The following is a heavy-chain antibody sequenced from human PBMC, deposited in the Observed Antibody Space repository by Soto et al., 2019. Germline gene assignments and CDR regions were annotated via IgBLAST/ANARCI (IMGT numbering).Heavy chain of an antibody. J-gene: IGHJ4*02. D-gene: IGHD3-22*01. CDR2: IIPIFGTA. V-gene: IGHV1-69*01. CDR1: GGTFSSYA. CDR3: ARDPTYYYDSSGYQRGDY. Sequence: QVQLVQSGAEVKKPGSSVKVSCKASGGTFSSYAISWVRQATGQGLEWMGGIIPIFGTANYAQKFQGRVTITADESTSTAYMELSSLRSEDTAVYYCARDPTYYYDSSGYQRGDYWGQGTLVTVSS.